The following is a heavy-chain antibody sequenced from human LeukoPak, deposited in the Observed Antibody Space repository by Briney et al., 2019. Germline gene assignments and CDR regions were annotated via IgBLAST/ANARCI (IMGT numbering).Heavy chain of an antibody. Sequence: SETLSLTCTVSGGSISSSSYYWGWIRQPPGKGLEWIGSIYYSGSTYYNPSLKSRVTISVDTSKNQFSLKLSSVTAADTAVYYCARDLGGSYSSGWYDGLIYFDYWGQGTLVTVSS. CDR3: ARDLGGSYSSGWYDGLIYFDY. CDR1: GGSISSSSYY. V-gene: IGHV4-39*07. D-gene: IGHD6-19*01. J-gene: IGHJ4*02. CDR2: IYYSGST.